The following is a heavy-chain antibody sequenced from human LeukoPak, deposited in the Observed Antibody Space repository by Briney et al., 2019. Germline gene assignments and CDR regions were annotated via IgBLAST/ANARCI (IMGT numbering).Heavy chain of an antibody. V-gene: IGHV1-18*01. CDR2: ISAFNGNT. Sequence: ASVKVSCKASGYIFTSYGVSWVRQAPGQGLEWMGWISAFNGNTNYAQKFRGRVTMTTEASTSTAYMELSSLRSEDTAVYYCARDYSGSYYRNTFDYWGQGTLVTVSS. D-gene: IGHD1-26*01. CDR3: ARDYSGSYYRNTFDY. J-gene: IGHJ4*02. CDR1: GYIFTSYG.